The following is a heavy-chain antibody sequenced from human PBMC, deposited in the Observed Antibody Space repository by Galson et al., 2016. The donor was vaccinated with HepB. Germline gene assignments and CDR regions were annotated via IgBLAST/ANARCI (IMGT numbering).Heavy chain of an antibody. V-gene: IGHV3-30*18. CDR1: GFIYRGYG. J-gene: IGHJ4*02. CDR3: AKRHEYCPPVGCSVDY. Sequence: SLRLSCAGSGFIYRGYGMHWVRQAPGKGLEWVAAESMDGRRKFYADSVRGRFTISRDNSNNMLFLQMDSLRPDDTAVYYCAKRHEYCPPVGCSVDYWGQGTLVSVSS. CDR2: ESMDGRRK. D-gene: IGHD2/OR15-2a*01.